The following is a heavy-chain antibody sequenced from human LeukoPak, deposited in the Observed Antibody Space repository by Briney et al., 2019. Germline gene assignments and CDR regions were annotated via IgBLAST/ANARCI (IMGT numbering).Heavy chain of an antibody. Sequence: SVKVSCKASGGTFISYVISWVRQAPGRGLEWMGVSIPIFGTANYAQKFQGRVTITADESTSTAYMELSSLRSEDTAVYYCASGMIVVVPAAIFGGFDYWGQGTLVTVSS. J-gene: IGHJ4*02. D-gene: IGHD2-2*02. CDR1: GGTFISYV. V-gene: IGHV1-69*13. CDR2: SIPIFGTA. CDR3: ASGMIVVVPAAIFGGFDY.